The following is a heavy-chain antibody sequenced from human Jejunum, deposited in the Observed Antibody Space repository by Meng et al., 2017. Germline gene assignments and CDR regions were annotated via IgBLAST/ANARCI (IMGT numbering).Heavy chain of an antibody. J-gene: IGHJ5*02. CDR2: IHPNSGGT. Sequence: ASVKVFCKASGYTFTDYYIHWVRQAPGQGLEWMGWIHPNSGGTTYAQKFQGRVTMARDTSISTAYMELSGLKSDDTAVYYCARHGAKGCSGGICYRNWLDPWGQGTLVTVSS. CDR1: GYTFTDYY. V-gene: IGHV1-2*02. CDR3: ARHGAKGCSGGICYRNWLDP. D-gene: IGHD2-15*01.